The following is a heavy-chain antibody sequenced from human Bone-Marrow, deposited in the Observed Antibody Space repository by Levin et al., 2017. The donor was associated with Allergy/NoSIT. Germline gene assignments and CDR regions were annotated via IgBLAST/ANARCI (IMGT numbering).Heavy chain of an antibody. J-gene: IGHJ4*02. V-gene: IGHV5-51*01. CDR3: ARHSSDIGTDLAFDH. D-gene: IGHD2-15*01. CDR1: GYSFSNYW. CDR2: VYPGDSET. Sequence: GESLKISCRGSGYSFSNYWIGWVRQMPGKGLEWMGIVYPGDSETRYSPSFQGLVTISADKSISTAYLQWRSLKASDTAMYYCARHSSDIGTDLAFDHWGQGTQVTVSS.